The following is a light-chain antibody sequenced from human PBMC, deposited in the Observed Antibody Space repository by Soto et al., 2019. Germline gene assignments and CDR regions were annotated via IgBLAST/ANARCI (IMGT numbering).Light chain of an antibody. CDR3: QQYDDWPPWT. J-gene: IGKJ1*01. Sequence: ETVMTQSPATLSVSPGERATLSCRASQSGSNNLAWYQQKPGQSPRLLIYGASTRATGVPARFSGSGSGTEFTLTITSLQSEDFAVYYCQQYDDWPPWTFGQGTKVDIK. V-gene: IGKV3-15*01. CDR1: QSGSNN. CDR2: GAS.